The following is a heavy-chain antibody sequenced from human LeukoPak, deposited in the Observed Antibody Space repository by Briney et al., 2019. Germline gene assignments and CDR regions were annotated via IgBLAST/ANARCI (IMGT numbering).Heavy chain of an antibody. J-gene: IGHJ4*02. D-gene: IGHD2-2*01. CDR2: ISTNGDSS. CDR3: ARWGSTSCYDY. V-gene: IGHV3-64*02. CDR1: GFTFSTYA. Sequence: PGGSLRLSCAASGFTFSTYAMHWVRQAPGKGLEYVSAISTNGDSSYYADSVKGRFTISRDNSKNTLFLQMGSLRADDMAVYYCARWGSTSCYDYWGQGTLATVSS.